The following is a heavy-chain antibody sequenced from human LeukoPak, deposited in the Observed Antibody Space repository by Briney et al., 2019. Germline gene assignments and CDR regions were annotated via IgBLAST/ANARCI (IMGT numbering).Heavy chain of an antibody. V-gene: IGHV4-59*08. CDR1: GGSISSYY. D-gene: IGHD3-22*01. J-gene: IGHJ3*02. CDR2: IYYSGST. Sequence: PSETLSLTCTVSGGSISSYYWSRIRQPPGKGLEWIGYIYYSGSTNYNPSLKSRVTTSIDTSKNQFSLNLSSVTATDTAVYYCARHFRREVLIGSAFDIWGQGTMVTVSS. CDR3: ARHFRREVLIGSAFDI.